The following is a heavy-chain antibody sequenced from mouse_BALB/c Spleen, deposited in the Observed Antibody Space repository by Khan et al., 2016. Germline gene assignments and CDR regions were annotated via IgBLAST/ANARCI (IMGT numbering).Heavy chain of an antibody. V-gene: IGHV7-3*02. CDR1: GFTFTAYY. CDR2: IRNKANGYTT. Sequence: EVELVESGGGLVQPGGSLRLSCAISGFTFTAYYMSWVRQPPGKALEWLGFIRNKANGYTTEYSASVMGRFPIHSDNSQSNLYLQMNTLKAEDSATYYCARDKDFFAYWGQGTLVTVSA. J-gene: IGHJ3*01. CDR3: ARDKDFFAY.